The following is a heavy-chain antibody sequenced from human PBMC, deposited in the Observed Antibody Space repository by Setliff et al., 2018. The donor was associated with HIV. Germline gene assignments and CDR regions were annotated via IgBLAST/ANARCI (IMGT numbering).Heavy chain of an antibody. CDR3: AGRRVAGLF. D-gene: IGHD6-19*01. V-gene: IGHV4-34*01. CDR2: SDHSGST. Sequence: NLRETLSLTCAVNGGSFSGYYWSWIRQPPGKGLEWIGESDHSGSTNYNPSLKSRVTISVDTSKSQFSLKLTSVTAADTAVYYCAGRRVAGLFCGQGTLVTVSS. J-gene: IGHJ4*02. CDR1: GGSFSGYY.